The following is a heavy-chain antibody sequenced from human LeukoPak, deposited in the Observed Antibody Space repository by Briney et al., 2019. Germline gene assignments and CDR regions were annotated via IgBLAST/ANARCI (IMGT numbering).Heavy chain of an antibody. CDR3: ARATAENDH. Sequence: ASVKVSCKASGYTFTGYYMHWVRQAPGQGLEWMGWINPKTGGTSYALKFQGRVTMTRDTSISTVNMELSRLTSDDTAVYYCARATAENDHWGQGTLVTVSS. CDR1: GYTFTGYY. CDR2: INPKTGGT. D-gene: IGHD1-14*01. V-gene: IGHV1-2*02. J-gene: IGHJ4*02.